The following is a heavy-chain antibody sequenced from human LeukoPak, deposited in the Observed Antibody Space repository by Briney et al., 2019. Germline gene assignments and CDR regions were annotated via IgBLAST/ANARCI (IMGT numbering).Heavy chain of an antibody. V-gene: IGHV3-23*01. D-gene: IGHD5-18*01. CDR2: MSGIGATT. Sequence: GGSLRLSCAASGFTFSTYAMSWVRQAPGKGPEWVSAMSGIGATTNYADSVRGRFTISRDNAKNSMYLQMNSLRAEDTAVYYCAALGYNYGYFDYWGQGTLVTVSS. J-gene: IGHJ4*02. CDR3: AALGYNYGYFDY. CDR1: GFTFSTYA.